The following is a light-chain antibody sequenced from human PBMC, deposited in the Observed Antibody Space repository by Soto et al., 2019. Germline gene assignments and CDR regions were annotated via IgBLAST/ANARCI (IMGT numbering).Light chain of an antibody. V-gene: IGKV3D-15*01. CDR2: DAS. CDR1: QSVSSN. Sequence: EIVMTQSPATLSVSPGERATLSCRASQSVSSNLAWYQQKPGQAPRLLIFDASTMATGIPARFSGSGSGTYFTLTISSLQSEDFTIYYCQQYNNWPPAFGQGTKVEFK. J-gene: IGKJ1*01. CDR3: QQYNNWPPA.